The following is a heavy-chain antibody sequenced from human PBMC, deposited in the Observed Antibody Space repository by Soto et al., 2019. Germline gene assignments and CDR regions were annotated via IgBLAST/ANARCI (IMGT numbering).Heavy chain of an antibody. D-gene: IGHD6-13*01. CDR3: AKDYSRYSSSSGFDP. J-gene: IGHJ5*02. V-gene: IGHV3-23*04. Sequence: EVQLVESGGGLVKPGGSLRLSCAASGFTFSSYSMNWVRQAPGKGLEWVSAISGSGGSTYYADSVKGRFTISRDNSKNTLYLQMNSLRAEDTAVYYCAKDYSRYSSSSGFDPWGQGTLVTVSS. CDR2: ISGSGGST. CDR1: GFTFSSYS.